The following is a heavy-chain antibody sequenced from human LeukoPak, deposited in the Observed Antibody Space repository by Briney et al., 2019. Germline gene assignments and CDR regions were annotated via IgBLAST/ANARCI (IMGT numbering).Heavy chain of an antibody. CDR2: ISSSSSYI. J-gene: IGHJ4*02. V-gene: IGHV3-21*01. Sequence: NPGGSLRLSCAASGFTFSSYSMNWVRQAPGKGLEWVSSISSSSSYIYYADSVKGRFTISRDNAKNSLYLQMNSLRAEDTAVYYCARHYGVYEGVDYWGQGTLVTVSA. CDR3: ARHYGVYEGVDY. CDR1: GFTFSSYS. D-gene: IGHD5/OR15-5a*01.